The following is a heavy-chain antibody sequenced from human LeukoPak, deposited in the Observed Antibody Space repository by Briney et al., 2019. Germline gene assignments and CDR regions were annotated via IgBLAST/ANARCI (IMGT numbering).Heavy chain of an antibody. CDR2: ISYDGSNK. V-gene: IGHV3-30*03. D-gene: IGHD7-27*01. CDR3: ARAKRQEDNWGSFDY. Sequence: NPGGSLRLSCAASGFTFSSYGMHWVRQAPGKGLEWVAVISYDGSNKYYADSVKGRFTISRDNSKNTLYLQMNSLRAEDTAVYYCARAKRQEDNWGSFDYWGQGTLVTVSS. J-gene: IGHJ4*02. CDR1: GFTFSSYG.